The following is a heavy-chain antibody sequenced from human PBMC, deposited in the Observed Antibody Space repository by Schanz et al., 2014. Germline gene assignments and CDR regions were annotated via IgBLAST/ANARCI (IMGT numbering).Heavy chain of an antibody. J-gene: IGHJ4*02. CDR1: DGSISSSSYY. D-gene: IGHD1-26*01. V-gene: IGHV4-39*01. CDR3: ARRGIGGTYYREPFDY. CDR2: IYASGGT. Sequence: QVQLQESGPGLVKPSENLSLTCTVSDGSISSSSYYWGWIRQPPGKGLEWIGSIYASGGTYYNPSLKSRVTISVDQPKTLFPRRLSLVTAADTAVYFCARRGIGGTYYREPFDYWGQGTLVTVSS.